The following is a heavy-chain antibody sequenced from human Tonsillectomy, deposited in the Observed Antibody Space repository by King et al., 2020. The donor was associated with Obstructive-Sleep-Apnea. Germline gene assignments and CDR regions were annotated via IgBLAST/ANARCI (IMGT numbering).Heavy chain of an antibody. CDR1: GFTFSSYA. V-gene: IGHV3-23*04. Sequence: VQLVESGGGLVQPGGSLKLSRVTSGFTFSSYAMSWVRQAPGKGLEWVSSIISGGKTYYAASVKGRFTISPDNSKNTLYLQMNSLRAEDTAVYYCAKDIGTTVTRDYWGQGTLVTVSS. CDR3: AKDIGTTVTRDY. D-gene: IGHD4-17*01. J-gene: IGHJ4*02. CDR2: IISGGKT.